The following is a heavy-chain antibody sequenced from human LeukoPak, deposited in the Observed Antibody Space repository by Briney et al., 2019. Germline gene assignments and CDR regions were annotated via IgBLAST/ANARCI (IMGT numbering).Heavy chain of an antibody. CDR1: GGSFSGYY. CDR3: ARQDSTAYYDSTGLPYDAFDI. Sequence: SETLSLTCAVYGGSFSGYYWSWIRQPPGKGLEWIWEINHSGSTNYNPSLKSRVTISVDTSKNQFSLKLSSVTAADTAVYYCARQDSTAYYDSTGLPYDAFDIWGQGTMVTVSS. V-gene: IGHV4-34*01. CDR2: INHSGST. D-gene: IGHD3-22*01. J-gene: IGHJ3*02.